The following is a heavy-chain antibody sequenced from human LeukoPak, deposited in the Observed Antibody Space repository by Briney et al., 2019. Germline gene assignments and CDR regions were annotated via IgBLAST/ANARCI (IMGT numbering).Heavy chain of an antibody. CDR3: TRDLPSTVTYYFDY. V-gene: IGHV3-49*03. J-gene: IGHJ4*02. Sequence: GGSLRLSCTASGFTLGDYAMSWFRQAPGKGLEWVGFIRSKAYGGTTEYAASVKGRLTISRDDSKSIAYLQMNSLKTEDTAVYYCTRDLPSTVTYYFDYWGQGTLVTVSS. CDR2: IRSKAYGGTT. CDR1: GFTLGDYA. D-gene: IGHD4-17*01.